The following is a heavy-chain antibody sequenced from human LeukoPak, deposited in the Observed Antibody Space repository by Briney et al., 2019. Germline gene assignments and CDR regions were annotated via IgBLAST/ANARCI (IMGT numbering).Heavy chain of an antibody. D-gene: IGHD1-1*01. Sequence: ASVKVSCKASGYTFTSYGISWVRQAPGQGLEWMGWISAYNGNTNYAQKLQGRVTMTIDTSTSTAYMELRSLRSDDTAVYYCARQLERRYYYYMDVWGKGTTVTVSS. CDR3: ARQLERRYYYYMDV. CDR1: GYTFTSYG. J-gene: IGHJ6*03. CDR2: ISAYNGNT. V-gene: IGHV1-18*01.